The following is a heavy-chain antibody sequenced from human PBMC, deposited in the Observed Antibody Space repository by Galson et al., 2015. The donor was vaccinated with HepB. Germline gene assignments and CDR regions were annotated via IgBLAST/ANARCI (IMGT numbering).Heavy chain of an antibody. Sequence: SLRLSCAASGFTFSSYSMNWVRQAPGKGLEWVSSISTGSTYIYYADSVKGRFTISRDNAKNSLYLQMNSLRAEDTAVYYCVRGNFWSGPNWFDPWGQGTLVTVSS. CDR3: VRGNFWSGPNWFDP. CDR1: GFTFSSYS. CDR2: ISTGSTYI. D-gene: IGHD3-3*01. V-gene: IGHV3-21*01. J-gene: IGHJ5*02.